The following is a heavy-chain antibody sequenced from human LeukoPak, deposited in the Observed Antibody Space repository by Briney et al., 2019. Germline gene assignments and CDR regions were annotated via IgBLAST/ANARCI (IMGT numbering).Heavy chain of an antibody. Sequence: PSETLSLTCTVSGGSISSSSYYWGWIRQPPGKGLEWIGSIYYSGSTYYNPSLKSRVTISVDTSKHQFSLKLSSVTAADTAVYYCARASGSYYTIRLADYWGQGTLVTVSS. CDR1: GGSISSSSYY. CDR2: IYYSGST. J-gene: IGHJ4*02. V-gene: IGHV4-39*07. D-gene: IGHD1-26*01. CDR3: ARASGSYYTIRLADY.